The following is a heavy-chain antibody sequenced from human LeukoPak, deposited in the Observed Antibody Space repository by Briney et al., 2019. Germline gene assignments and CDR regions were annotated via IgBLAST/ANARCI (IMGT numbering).Heavy chain of an antibody. J-gene: IGHJ5*02. V-gene: IGHV3-7*01. CDR2: IKQDGSEK. D-gene: IGHD3-22*01. Sequence: GGSLRLSCVASGFTFSSRDWMTWVRQAPGKGLEWVANIKQDGSEKNYVDSVKGRFTISRDNAKNSLYLQVNSLRAEDTAVYYCARSYYYDSSGYYYDQEFDPWGQGTLVTVSS. CDR1: GFTFSSRDW. CDR3: ARSYYYDSSGYYYDQEFDP.